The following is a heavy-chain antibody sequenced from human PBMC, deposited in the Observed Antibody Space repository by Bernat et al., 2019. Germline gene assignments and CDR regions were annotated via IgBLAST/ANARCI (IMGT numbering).Heavy chain of an antibody. CDR1: GFTFSSYA. CDR3: AKDHDYGDYAPYFDY. V-gene: IGHV3-30*04. CDR2: LSDDGGNK. J-gene: IGHJ4*02. Sequence: QVQLVESGGGVVQPGRSLRLSCAASGFTFSSYAMHWVRQAPGKGLEWVAVLSDDGGNKYYADSVKGRFTISRDNSKNTLFLQMNSLRPEDTAVYYCAKDHDYGDYAPYFDYWGQGTLVTVSS. D-gene: IGHD4-17*01.